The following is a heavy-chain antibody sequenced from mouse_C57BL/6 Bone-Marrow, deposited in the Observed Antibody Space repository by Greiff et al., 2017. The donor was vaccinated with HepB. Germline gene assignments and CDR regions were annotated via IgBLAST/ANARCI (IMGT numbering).Heavy chain of an antibody. CDR1: GFTFTDYY. Sequence: EVMLVESGGGLVQPGGSLSLSCAASGFTFTDYYMSWVRQPPGKALEWLGFIRNKANGYTTEYSASVKGRFTISRDNSQSILYLQMKALRAEDSATYYCARYISTMIRRYYFDYWGQGTTLTVSS. CDR3: ARYISTMIRRYYFDY. CDR2: IRNKANGYTT. D-gene: IGHD2-4*01. V-gene: IGHV7-3*01. J-gene: IGHJ2*01.